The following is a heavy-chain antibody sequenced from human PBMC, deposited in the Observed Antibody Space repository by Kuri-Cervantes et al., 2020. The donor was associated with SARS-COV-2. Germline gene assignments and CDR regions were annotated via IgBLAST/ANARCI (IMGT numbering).Heavy chain of an antibody. CDR3: ARDLRYDDSGYYYPLTD. V-gene: IGHV4-59*11. J-gene: IGHJ4*02. D-gene: IGHD3-22*01. CDR1: GGSLERHY. CDR2: IYHTEKT. Sequence: SETLSLTCSISGGSLERHYWSWFRQPPGKRLEWIGYIYHTEKTSYNPSLESRVTISVDTSKNQFSLKLTSVTAADTAMYYCARDLRYDDSGYYYPLTDWGQGTRVTVSS.